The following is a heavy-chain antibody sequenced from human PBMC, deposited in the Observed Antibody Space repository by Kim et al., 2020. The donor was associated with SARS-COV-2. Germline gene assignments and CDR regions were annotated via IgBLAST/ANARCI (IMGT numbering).Heavy chain of an antibody. Sequence: GGSLRLSCAASGFTFGDYAMHWVRQAPGKGLEWVSGISWNSGSIGYADSVKGRFTISRDNAKNSLYLQMNSLRAEDTALYYCAKDMSSSSWLVYYGMDVWGQGTTVTVSS. CDR2: ISWNSGSI. CDR3: AKDMSSSSWLVYYGMDV. V-gene: IGHV3-9*01. J-gene: IGHJ6*02. CDR1: GFTFGDYA. D-gene: IGHD6-13*01.